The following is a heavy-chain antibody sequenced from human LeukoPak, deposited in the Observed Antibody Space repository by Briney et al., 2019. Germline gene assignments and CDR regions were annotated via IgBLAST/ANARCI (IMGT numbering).Heavy chain of an antibody. Sequence: GGSLRLSCAASGFPFNSHWMHWVRQAPGKGLVWVSRISSDGSSRSCADSVKGRFTISRDNSENTLYLEMNSLRDEDTAIYYCVYSGNYRFDYWGQGTLVTVSS. V-gene: IGHV3-74*01. D-gene: IGHD1-26*01. J-gene: IGHJ4*02. CDR2: ISSDGSSR. CDR1: GFPFNSHW. CDR3: VYSGNYRFDY.